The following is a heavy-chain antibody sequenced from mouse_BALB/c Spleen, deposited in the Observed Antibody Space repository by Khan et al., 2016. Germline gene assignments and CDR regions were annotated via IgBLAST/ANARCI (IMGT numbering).Heavy chain of an antibody. D-gene: IGHD2-4*01. CDR2: MNTYTGEP. Sequence: QSGPELKKPGETVKISCKASGYTFTNYGMNWVKQAPGKGLKWMGWMNTYTGEPTYADDFKGRFAFSLKTSARTAYLQINNLKNEDTATYFCARDYDYDGDWYFDVWGAGTTVTVSS. V-gene: IGHV9-3-1*01. CDR3: ARDYDYDGDWYFDV. CDR1: GYTFTNYG. J-gene: IGHJ1*01.